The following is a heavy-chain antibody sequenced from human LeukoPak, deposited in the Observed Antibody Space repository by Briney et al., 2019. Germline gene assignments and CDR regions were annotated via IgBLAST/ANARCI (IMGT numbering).Heavy chain of an antibody. CDR2: IYSSGAT. CDR1: GFTVSSNY. V-gene: IGHV3-53*01. J-gene: IGHJ4*02. CDR3: ARGASLWTNFEY. D-gene: IGHD3/OR15-3a*01. Sequence: GGSLRLSCAASGFTVSSNYMSWVRQAPGKGLEWVSVIYSSGATSYADSVKGRFTISRDDSENTLHLQMSSLRAEDTAVYYCARGASLWTNFEYWGQGTLVTVAS.